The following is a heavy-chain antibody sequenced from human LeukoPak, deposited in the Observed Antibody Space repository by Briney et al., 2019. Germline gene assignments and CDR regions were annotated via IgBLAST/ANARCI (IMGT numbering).Heavy chain of an antibody. D-gene: IGHD3-22*01. CDR2: IYYSGST. J-gene: IGHJ4*02. Sequence: SETLSLTCTVSGGSISSYYWSWIRQPPGKGLEWIGYIYYSGSTNYNPSLKSRVTISVDTSKNQFSLKLSSVTAADTAVYYCASMAPDYYDSSGYYYSDYWGQGTLVTVSS. CDR1: GGSISSYY. CDR3: ASMAPDYYDSSGYYYSDY. V-gene: IGHV4-59*12.